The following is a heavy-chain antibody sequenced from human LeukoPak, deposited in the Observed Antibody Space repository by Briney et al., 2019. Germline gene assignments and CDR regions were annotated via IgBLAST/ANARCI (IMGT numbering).Heavy chain of an antibody. CDR3: ARAGNYYDDTSGYYSFDY. Sequence: ASVKLSCTASGYTFTGYYMHWVRQAPGQGLEWMGWINPNSGVTNSAQKFQGRVTMTRDTSISTAYKELSRLRSDDTAVCFCARAGNYYDDTSGYYSFDYWGQGTLVTVSS. V-gene: IGHV1-2*02. CDR2: INPNSGVT. D-gene: IGHD3-22*01. J-gene: IGHJ4*02. CDR1: GYTFTGYY.